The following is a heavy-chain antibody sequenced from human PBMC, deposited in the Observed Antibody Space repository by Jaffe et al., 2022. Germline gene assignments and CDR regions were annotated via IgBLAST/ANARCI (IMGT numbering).Heavy chain of an antibody. D-gene: IGHD2-2*01. Sequence: EVQLVQSGAEVKKPGESLKISCKGSGYSFTSYWIGWVRQMPGKGLEWMGIIYPGDSDTRYSPSFQGQVTISADKSISTAYLQWSSLKASDTAMYYCVSSQYCSSTSCYDQSFDYWGQGTLVTVSS. CDR1: GYSFTSYW. CDR3: VSSQYCSSTSCYDQSFDY. J-gene: IGHJ4*02. V-gene: IGHV5-51*03. CDR2: IYPGDSDT.